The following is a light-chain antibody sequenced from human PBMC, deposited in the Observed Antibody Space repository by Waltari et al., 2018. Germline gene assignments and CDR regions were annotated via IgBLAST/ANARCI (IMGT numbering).Light chain of an antibody. CDR3: QQYGSSPPST. CDR1: QSVSSSY. CDR2: GAS. V-gene: IGKV3-20*01. Sequence: EIVLTQSPGTLSLSPGERATLSCRASQSVSSSYLAWYQQKPGQAPRLLLYGASSMATGIPDRFSGSGSGTDFTLTISRLEPEDFAVYYCQQYGSSPPSTFGQGTKLEIK. J-gene: IGKJ2*02.